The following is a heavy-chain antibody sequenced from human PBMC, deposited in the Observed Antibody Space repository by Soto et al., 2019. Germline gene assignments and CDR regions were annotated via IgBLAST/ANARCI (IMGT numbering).Heavy chain of an antibody. Sequence: GGSLRLSCAASGFTFSSYSMNWVRQAPGKGLEWVSSISSSSYIYYADSVKGRFTISRDNAKNSLYLQMNSLRAEDTAVYYCARVGGLGYCSSTSCSYFDYWGQGTLVTVSS. D-gene: IGHD2-2*01. CDR3: ARVGGLGYCSSTSCSYFDY. V-gene: IGHV3-21*01. J-gene: IGHJ4*02. CDR2: ISSSSYI. CDR1: GFTFSSYS.